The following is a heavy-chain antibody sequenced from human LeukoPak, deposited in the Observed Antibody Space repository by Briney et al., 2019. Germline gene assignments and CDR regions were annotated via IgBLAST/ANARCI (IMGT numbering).Heavy chain of an antibody. J-gene: IGHJ4*02. CDR2: IYHSGST. Sequence: PSETLSHTCAVSGYSISSGYYWGWIRQPPGKGLEWIGSIYHSGSTYYNPSLKSRVTISVDTSKNQFSLKLSSVTAADTAVYYCASVGVTGDWGQGTLVTVSS. D-gene: IGHD2-21*02. CDR3: ASVGVTGD. V-gene: IGHV4-38-2*01. CDR1: GYSISSGYY.